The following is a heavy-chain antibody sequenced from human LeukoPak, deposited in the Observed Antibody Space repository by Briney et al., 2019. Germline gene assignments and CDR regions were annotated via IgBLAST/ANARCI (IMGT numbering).Heavy chain of an antibody. D-gene: IGHD3-3*01. J-gene: IGHJ3*02. V-gene: IGHV4-59*01. Sequence: TSETLSLTCTVSGGSISSYYWNWIRQPPGKGLEWIGFICYSGSTNYNPSLKSRVTISLDTSKRHFSLKLSSVTAADTAVYYCATLRFLEWLSDSGAFDTWGQGTMVTVSS. CDR2: ICYSGST. CDR1: GGSISSYY. CDR3: ATLRFLEWLSDSGAFDT.